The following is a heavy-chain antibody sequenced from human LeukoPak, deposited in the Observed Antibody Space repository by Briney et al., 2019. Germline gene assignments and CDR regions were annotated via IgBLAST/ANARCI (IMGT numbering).Heavy chain of an antibody. Sequence: GGSLRLSCAASGFTFSSYAMSWVRQAPGKGLEWVSAISGSGGSTYYADSVKGRFTISRDNSKNTLYLQMNGLRDEDTAAYYCARVVGATAFSPAGRHWGQGTLVTVSS. CDR1: GFTFSSYA. D-gene: IGHD1-26*01. J-gene: IGHJ4*02. V-gene: IGHV3-23*01. CDR2: ISGSGGST. CDR3: ARVVGATAFSPAGRH.